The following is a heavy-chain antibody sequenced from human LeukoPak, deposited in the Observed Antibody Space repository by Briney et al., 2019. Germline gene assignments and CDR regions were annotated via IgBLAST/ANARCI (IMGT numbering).Heavy chain of an antibody. J-gene: IGHJ3*02. CDR2: IIPIFGTA. V-gene: IGHV1-69*13. CDR1: GGTFSSYA. Sequence: SVKVSCKASGGTFSSYAISWVRQAPGRGLEWMGGIIPIFGTANYAQKFQGRVTITADESTSTAYMELSSLRSEDTAVYYCARDPYYYDSSDAFDIWGQGTMVTVSS. CDR3: ARDPYYYDSSDAFDI. D-gene: IGHD3-22*01.